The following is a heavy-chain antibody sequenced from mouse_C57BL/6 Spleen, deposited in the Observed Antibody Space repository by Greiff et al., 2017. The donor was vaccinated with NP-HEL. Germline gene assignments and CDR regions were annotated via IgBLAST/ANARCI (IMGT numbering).Heavy chain of an antibody. J-gene: IGHJ4*01. CDR3: AVSRAMDY. Sequence: VQLQQSGPELVKPGASVKISCKASGYAFSSSWMNWVKQRPGKGLEWIGRIYPGDGDTNYNGKFKGKATLTADKSSSTAYMQLSSLTSEDSAVYCCAVSRAMDYWGQGTSVTVSS. V-gene: IGHV1-82*01. CDR1: GYAFSSSW. CDR2: IYPGDGDT.